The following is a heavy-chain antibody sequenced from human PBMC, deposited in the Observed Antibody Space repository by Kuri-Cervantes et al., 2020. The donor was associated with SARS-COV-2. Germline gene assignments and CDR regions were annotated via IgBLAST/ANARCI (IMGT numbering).Heavy chain of an antibody. V-gene: IGHV1-2*02. CDR2: INPNSGGT. Sequence: ASVKVSCKASGYTFTGYYMHWVRQAPGQGLEWMGWINPNSGGTNYAQKFQGRVTMTRDTSISTAYMELSRLRSDDTAVYYCAKVTRIYYYYYYMDVWGNGTTVTVSS. D-gene: IGHD1-14*01. J-gene: IGHJ6*03. CDR1: GYTFTGYY. CDR3: AKVTRIYYYYYYMDV.